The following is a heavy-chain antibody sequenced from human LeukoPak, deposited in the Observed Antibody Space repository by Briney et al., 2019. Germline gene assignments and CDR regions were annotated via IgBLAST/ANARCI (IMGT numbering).Heavy chain of an antibody. V-gene: IGHV1-2*02. CDR3: ARGYSYGSEYDY. Sequence: ASAKVSCKASGYTFTGYYMHWVRQAPGQGLEWMGWINPNSGGTNYAQKFQGRVTITRDTSASTAYMELSSLRSEDTAVYYCARGYSYGSEYDYWGQGTLVTVSS. J-gene: IGHJ4*02. D-gene: IGHD5-18*01. CDR2: INPNSGGT. CDR1: GYTFTGYY.